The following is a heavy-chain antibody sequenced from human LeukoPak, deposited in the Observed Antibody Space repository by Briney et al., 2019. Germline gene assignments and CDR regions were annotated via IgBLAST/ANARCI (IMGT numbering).Heavy chain of an antibody. D-gene: IGHD2-15*01. V-gene: IGHV1-46*01. Sequence: GASVKVSCKASGYTFTNYYLHWVRQAPGQGLEWMGIINPVDGSTSFGQKFQGRVTMTGDTSTTTVYMEVSSLRSEDTAVYYCAREGSGYSGGHEGFDYWGQGTLVTVSS. CDR2: INPVDGST. CDR1: GYTFTNYY. J-gene: IGHJ4*02. CDR3: AREGSGYSGGHEGFDY.